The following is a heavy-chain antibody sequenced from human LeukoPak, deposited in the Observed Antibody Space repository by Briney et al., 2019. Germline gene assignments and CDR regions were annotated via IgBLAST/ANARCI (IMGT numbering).Heavy chain of an antibody. J-gene: IGHJ5*02. V-gene: IGHV4-59*01. CDR3: ARSMVRGVRDWFDP. Sequence: PSETLSLTCTVSGGSISSYYWSWIRQPPGKGLEWIGYIYYSGSTNYNPSLKRRVTISVDTYKNQFSLKLSSVTAADTAVYYCARSMVRGVRDWFDPWGQGTLVTVSS. D-gene: IGHD3-10*01. CDR1: GGSISSYY. CDR2: IYYSGST.